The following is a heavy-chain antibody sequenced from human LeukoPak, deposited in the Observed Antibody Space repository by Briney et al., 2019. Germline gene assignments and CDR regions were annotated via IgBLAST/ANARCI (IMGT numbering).Heavy chain of an antibody. V-gene: IGHV1-69*05. CDR3: AREEIVSDAFDI. D-gene: IGHD3-22*01. J-gene: IGHJ3*02. Sequence: SVKVSCKASGGTFSSYAISCVRQAPGQGLEWMGGIIPIFGTANYAQKFQGRVTITTDESTSTAYMELSSLRSEDTAVYYCAREEIVSDAFDIWGQGTMVTVSS. CDR1: GGTFSSYA. CDR2: IIPIFGTA.